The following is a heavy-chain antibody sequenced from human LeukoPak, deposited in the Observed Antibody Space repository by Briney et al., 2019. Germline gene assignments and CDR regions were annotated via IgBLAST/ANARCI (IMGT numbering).Heavy chain of an antibody. Sequence: ASVKVSCKASGYTFTSYAMHWVRQAPGQRLGWMGWINAGNGNTKYSQEFQGRVTITRDTSASTAYMELSSLRSEDTAVYYCAGYCSSTSCRRSWFDPWGQGTLVTVSS. D-gene: IGHD2-2*01. J-gene: IGHJ5*02. CDR1: GYTFTSYA. V-gene: IGHV1-3*01. CDR3: AGYCSSTSCRRSWFDP. CDR2: INAGNGNT.